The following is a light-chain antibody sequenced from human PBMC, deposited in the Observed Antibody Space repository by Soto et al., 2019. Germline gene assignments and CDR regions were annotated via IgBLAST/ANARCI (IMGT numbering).Light chain of an antibody. J-gene: IGLJ7*01. CDR3: AAWDDSLHGAV. CDR1: SSNIGINS. CDR2: SNN. V-gene: IGLV1-44*01. Sequence: QSVLTQPPSASGTPGQRVTISCSGSSSNIGINSVNWYQQLPGTAPKLLIYSNNQRPSGVPDRFSGSKSGTSASLAISGLQSEDEAVYYCAAWDDSLHGAVFGGGTKVTVL.